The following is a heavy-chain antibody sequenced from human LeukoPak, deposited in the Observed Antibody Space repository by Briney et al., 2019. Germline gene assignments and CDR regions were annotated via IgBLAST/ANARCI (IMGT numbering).Heavy chain of an antibody. D-gene: IGHD6-13*01. V-gene: IGHV1-18*01. CDR3: ASSIAAAGFSDY. J-gene: IGHJ4*02. CDR2: ISGDNGKT. Sequence: ASVKVSCKASGYTFTSYGISWVREAPGQGREWMGGISGDNGKTNYAQKLQGRVTMTTDTSTSTAYMELRSLRSEDTAVYYCASSIAAAGFSDYWGQGTLVTVSS. CDR1: GYTFTSYG.